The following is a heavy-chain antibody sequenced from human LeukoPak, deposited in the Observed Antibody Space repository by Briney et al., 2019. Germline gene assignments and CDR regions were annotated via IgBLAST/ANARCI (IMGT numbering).Heavy chain of an antibody. V-gene: IGHV3-7*01. CDR2: IKEEGSEK. D-gene: IGHD2-2*01. J-gene: IGHJ5*02. CDR3: ARGHYQLS. CDR1: RFTLSTYW. Sequence: PGGSLRLSCAASRFTLSTYWMSWVRQAPGKGLEWVASIKEEGSEKHYVDSVKGRFTISRDNAKNSLYLQMNSLRAEDTAVYYCARGHYQLSWGQGILVTVSS.